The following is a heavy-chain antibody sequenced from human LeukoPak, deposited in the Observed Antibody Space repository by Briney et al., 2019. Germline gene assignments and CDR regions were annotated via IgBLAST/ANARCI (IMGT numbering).Heavy chain of an antibody. J-gene: IGHJ4*02. Sequence: PGGSLRLSCAASGFTFSSYSMNWVRQAPGKGLEWISSISSSGTYIYYADSVKGRFTISRDNAKNSLYLQMNSLRAEDTAVYYCASEYGRARASDYWGQGTLVTVSS. CDR1: GFTFSSYS. CDR3: ASEYGRARASDY. V-gene: IGHV3-21*01. CDR2: ISSSGTYI. D-gene: IGHD1-26*01.